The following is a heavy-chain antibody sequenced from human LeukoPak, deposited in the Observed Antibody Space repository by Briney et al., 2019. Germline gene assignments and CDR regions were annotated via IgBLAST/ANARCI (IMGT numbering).Heavy chain of an antibody. D-gene: IGHD1-20*01. CDR3: ASGITGDIQRGGWFDP. V-gene: IGHV1-2*02. CDR1: GYTFTGYY. CDR2: INPNSGGT. Sequence: GASVKVSCKASGYTFTGYYMHWVRQAPGQGLEWMGWINPNSGGTNYAQKFQGRVTMTRDTSISTAYMELSRLRSDDTAVYYCASGITGDIQRGGWFDPWGQGTLVTVSS. J-gene: IGHJ5*02.